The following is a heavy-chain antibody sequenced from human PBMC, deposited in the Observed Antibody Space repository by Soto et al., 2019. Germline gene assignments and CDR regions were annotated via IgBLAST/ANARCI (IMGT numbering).Heavy chain of an antibody. J-gene: IGHJ6*02. D-gene: IGHD1-1*01. Sequence: GGSLRLSCAASGFTFSSYSMKWVRQSPGKGLEWVSSISSSSSYIYYADSVKCRFTISRDNAKNSLYLQMNSLRAEDTAVYYCASGRGYNWNDEVYGMDVWGQGTTVTVSS. CDR3: ASGRGYNWNDEVYGMDV. CDR2: ISSSSSYI. V-gene: IGHV3-21*01. CDR1: GFTFSSYS.